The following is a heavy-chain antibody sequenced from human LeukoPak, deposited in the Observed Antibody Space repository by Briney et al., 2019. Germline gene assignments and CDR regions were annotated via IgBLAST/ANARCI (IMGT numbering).Heavy chain of an antibody. CDR2: IYYSGNT. Sequence: SETLSLTCTVSAASISSSSYYWGWIRQPPGKGLEWIGTIYYSGNTYYNPSLKSRATMSVDTSKNQFSLKLSSVTAADTAAHYCARHGYNFWSGYSQFYYYYYMDVWGKGTTVTVSS. J-gene: IGHJ6*03. CDR1: AASISSSSYY. V-gene: IGHV4-39*01. D-gene: IGHD3-3*01. CDR3: ARHGYNFWSGYSQFYYYYYMDV.